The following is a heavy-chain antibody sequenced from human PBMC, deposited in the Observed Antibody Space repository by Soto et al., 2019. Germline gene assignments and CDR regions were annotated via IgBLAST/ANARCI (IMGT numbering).Heavy chain of an antibody. J-gene: IGHJ3*02. CDR1: GGSISSYY. CDR3: ARDVTRYSRGWTDAFDI. V-gene: IGHV4-59*01. CDR2: IYYSGST. Sequence: PSETLSLTCTVSGGSISSYYWSWIRQPPGKGLEWIGYIYYSGSTNYNPSLKSRVTISVDTSKNQFSLKLSSVTAADTAVYYCARDVTRYSRGWTDAFDIWGQGTMSTVSS. D-gene: IGHD6-19*01.